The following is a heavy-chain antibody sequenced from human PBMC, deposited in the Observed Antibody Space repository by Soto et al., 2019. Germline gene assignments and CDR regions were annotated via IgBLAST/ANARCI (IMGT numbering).Heavy chain of an antibody. Sequence: PGGSLRLSCAASGFTFSSYAMTWVRQAPGKGLEWVAAIIGSGHSTYYADSVKGRFTISRDNSKNTLYLQMNSLRAEDTAVYYCAKDSAYNWNYWFDPWGQGTLVTVSS. D-gene: IGHD1-7*01. CDR1: GFTFSSYA. J-gene: IGHJ5*02. CDR3: AKDSAYNWNYWFDP. CDR2: IIGSGHST. V-gene: IGHV3-23*01.